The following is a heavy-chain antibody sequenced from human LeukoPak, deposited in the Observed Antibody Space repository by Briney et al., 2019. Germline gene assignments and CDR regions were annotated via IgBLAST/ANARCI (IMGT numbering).Heavy chain of an antibody. J-gene: IGHJ5*02. CDR2: IYYSGST. CDR1: GGSISSYY. D-gene: IGHD6-13*01. V-gene: IGHV4-59*08. CDR3: ASGGSSSWYRWFDP. Sequence: PSETLSLTCTVSGGSISSYYWSWIRQPPGKGLEWIGYIYYSGSTYYNPSLKSRVTISVDTSKNQFSLKLSSVTATDTAVYYCASGGSSSWYRWFDPWGQGTLVTVSS.